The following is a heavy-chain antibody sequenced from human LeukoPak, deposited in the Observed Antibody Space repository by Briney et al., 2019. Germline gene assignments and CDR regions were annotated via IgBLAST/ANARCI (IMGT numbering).Heavy chain of an antibody. CDR2: IYYSGST. J-gene: IGHJ6*03. CDR3: ARDSRYCSSTSCYSLPSLRHYYYYYMDV. V-gene: IGHV4-39*07. D-gene: IGHD2-2*01. Sequence: GSLRLSCAASGFTVSSNYMSWIRQPPGKGLEWIGSIYYSGSTYYNPSLKSRVTISVDTSKNQFSLKLSSVTAADTAVYYCARDSRYCSSTSCYSLPSLRHYYYYYMDVWGKGTTVTVSS. CDR1: GFTVSSNY.